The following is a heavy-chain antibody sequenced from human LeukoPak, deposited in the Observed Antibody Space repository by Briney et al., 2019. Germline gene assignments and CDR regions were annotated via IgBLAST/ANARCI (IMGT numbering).Heavy chain of an antibody. Sequence: PGGSLRLSCAASGFTLDDYVMHWVRQAPGKGLEWVSGISWNSVSIGYADSVKGRFTISRDNAKNSLYLQMSSLRAEDMALYYCAKDIGTGGTGWYFDLWGRGTLVTVSS. V-gene: IGHV3-9*03. J-gene: IGHJ2*01. CDR3: AKDIGTGGTGWYFDL. CDR1: GFTLDDYV. D-gene: IGHD6-13*01. CDR2: ISWNSVSI.